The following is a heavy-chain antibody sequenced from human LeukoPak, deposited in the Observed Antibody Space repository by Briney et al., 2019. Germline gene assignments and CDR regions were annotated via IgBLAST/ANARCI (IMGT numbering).Heavy chain of an antibody. J-gene: IGHJ4*02. CDR2: IYYSGST. Sequence: SETLSLTCTVSGGSISGSSYYWGWIRQPPGKGLEWIGSIYYSGSTYYNPSLKSRVTISVDTSKNQFSLKLSSVTAADTAVYYCARLSRSSGYYWRDPLNFDYWGQGTLVTVSS. CDR1: GGSISGSSYY. CDR3: ARLSRSSGYYWRDPLNFDY. D-gene: IGHD3-22*01. V-gene: IGHV4-39*01.